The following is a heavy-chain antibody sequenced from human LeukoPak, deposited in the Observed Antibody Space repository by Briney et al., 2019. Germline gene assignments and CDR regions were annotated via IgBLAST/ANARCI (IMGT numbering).Heavy chain of an antibody. CDR3: ARRRGLHLDY. D-gene: IGHD5-24*01. CDR2: IYYSGST. J-gene: IGHJ4*02. CDR1: GGSISSYY. Sequence: PSETLSLTCTVSGGSISSYYWSWIRQPPGKGLEWIGSIYYSGSTNYNPSLKSRVTISVDTSKNQFSLKLSSVTAADTAVYYCARRRGLHLDYWGQGTLVTVSS. V-gene: IGHV4-59*08.